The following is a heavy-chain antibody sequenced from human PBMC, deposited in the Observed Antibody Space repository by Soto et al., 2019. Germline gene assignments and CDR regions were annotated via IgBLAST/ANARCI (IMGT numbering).Heavy chain of an antibody. J-gene: IGHJ4*02. V-gene: IGHV3-48*04. Sequence: EVQLVESGGASVQPGESLRLSCTGSGFRLSDYSMQWVRQAPGKGLEWVAYSSGVERTIIFYAESVKGRFTVSRDDAKNSMYLQMNSLRADDSAVYYCTRGCVGTCWFEHWGQGALVTVSS. D-gene: IGHD1-1*01. CDR2: SSGVERTII. CDR3: TRGCVGTCWFEH. CDR1: GFRLSDYS.